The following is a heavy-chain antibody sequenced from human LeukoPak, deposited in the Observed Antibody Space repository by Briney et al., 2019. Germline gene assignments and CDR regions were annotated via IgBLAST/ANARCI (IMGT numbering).Heavy chain of an antibody. V-gene: IGHV4-4*07. J-gene: IGHJ5*02. CDR1: GGSISSYY. CDR2: IYTSGST. CDR3: ARGLSCSGDSCYSGWFDP. Sequence: SETLSLTCTVSGGSISSYYWSWIRQPAGEGLEWIGRIYTSGSTNYNPSLKSRVTMSVDTSKNQFSLKLSSVTAADTAVYYCARGLSCSGDSCYSGWFDPWGQGTLVTVSS. D-gene: IGHD2-15*01.